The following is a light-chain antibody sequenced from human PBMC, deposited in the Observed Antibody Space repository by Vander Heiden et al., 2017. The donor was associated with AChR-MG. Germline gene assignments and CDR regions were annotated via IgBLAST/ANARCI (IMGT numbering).Light chain of an antibody. V-gene: IGLV1-44*01. CDR2: RND. Sequence: QSVLTQPSSASGTPGQRVTISCSGSSSNIGSNSVNWYQQLPGTAPKLLIYRNDQRPSGVPDRFSGSKSGTSASLAINGLQSEDEADYYCAAWDDSLKGVFGGGTKLTVL. CDR1: SSNIGSNS. J-gene: IGLJ2*01. CDR3: AAWDDSLKGV.